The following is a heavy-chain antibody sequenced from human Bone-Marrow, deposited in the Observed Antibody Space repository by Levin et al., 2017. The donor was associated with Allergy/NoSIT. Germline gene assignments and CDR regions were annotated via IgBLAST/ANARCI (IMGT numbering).Heavy chain of an antibody. CDR3: TRLPALPGFDYYYYGMDV. V-gene: IGHV3-7*01. CDR2: IKEDGDDK. D-gene: IGHD2-2*01. CDR1: GFTFSSYW. J-gene: IGHJ6*02. Sequence: PGGSLRLSCAASGFTFSSYWMTWVRQAPGKGLEWVANIKEDGDDKYYVGSVEGRFTISRDNANNLVYLEMNSLRAEDTAIYYCTRLPALPGFDYYYYGMDVWGQGTTVTVSS.